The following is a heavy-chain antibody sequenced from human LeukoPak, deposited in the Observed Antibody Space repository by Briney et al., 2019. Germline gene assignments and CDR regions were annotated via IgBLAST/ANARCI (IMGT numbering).Heavy chain of an antibody. J-gene: IGHJ4*02. CDR2: ISGSGGST. Sequence: PGRSLRLSCAASRFTFSSYAMSWVRQAPGKGLEWVSAISGSGGSTYYADSAKGRFTISRDNSKNTLYLQMNSLRAEDTAVYYCAKGSKNFDYWGQGTLVTVSS. CDR3: AKGSKNFDY. V-gene: IGHV3-23*01. CDR1: RFTFSSYA.